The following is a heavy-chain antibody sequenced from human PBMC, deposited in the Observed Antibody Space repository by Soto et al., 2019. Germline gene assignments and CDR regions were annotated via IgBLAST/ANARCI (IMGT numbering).Heavy chain of an antibody. D-gene: IGHD3-10*02. J-gene: IGHJ4*02. Sequence: EVQLLQSAGGLVKPGGSLRLSCAASGFVFSDFQLNWDRQAPGRGLEWLASITGTSAFLFYADSIKGRFTISRDNPKNFLFLQMDSLGPEDTAVYYCARVNLAVQGAFDHWGQGALVIVSS. CDR1: GFVFSDFQ. CDR3: ARVNLAVQGAFDH. V-gene: IGHV3-21*02. CDR2: ITGTSAFL.